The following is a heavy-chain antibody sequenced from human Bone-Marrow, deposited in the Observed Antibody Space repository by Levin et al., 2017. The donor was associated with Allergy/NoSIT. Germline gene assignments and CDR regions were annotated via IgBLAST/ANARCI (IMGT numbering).Heavy chain of an antibody. CDR3: ARRLRFRYGLNEGPGYFDY. D-gene: IGHD5-18*01. CDR2: MFYSGTT. J-gene: IGHJ4*02. V-gene: IGHV4-39*01. CDR1: GDSITNTNYY. Sequence: PSETLSLTCTVSGDSITNTNYYWGWIRQPPGKGLQWIGYMFYSGTTYYNPSLKSRLTTSVNTSRNEFSLKLGSVIAGDTAVYYCARRLRFRYGLNEGPGYFDYWGQGALVTVSS.